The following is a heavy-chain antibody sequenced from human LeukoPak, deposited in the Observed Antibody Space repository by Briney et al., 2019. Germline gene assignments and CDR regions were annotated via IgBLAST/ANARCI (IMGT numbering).Heavy chain of an antibody. CDR3: ARTYYDILTGYYIGNWFDP. V-gene: IGHV4-59*01. J-gene: IGHJ5*02. Sequence: SETLSLTCTVSGGSISSYYWSWIRQPPGKGLEWIGYIDYSGSTNYNPSLKSRVTISVDTSKNQFSLKLSSVTAADTAVYYCARTYYDILTGYYIGNWFDPWGQGTLVTVSS. CDR1: GGSISSYY. CDR2: IDYSGST. D-gene: IGHD3-9*01.